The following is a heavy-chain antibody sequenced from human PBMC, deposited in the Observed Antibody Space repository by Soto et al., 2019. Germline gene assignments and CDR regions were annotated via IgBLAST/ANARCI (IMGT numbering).Heavy chain of an antibody. CDR1: GGSISSGGYY. V-gene: IGHV4-31*03. D-gene: IGHD3-22*01. CDR3: ARDSGGYYDSSGYEAFDI. Sequence: SETLSLTCTVSGGSISSGGYYWSWIRQHPGKGLEWIGYIYYSGSTYYNPSLKSRVTISVDTSKNQFSLKLSSVTAADTAVYYCARDSGGYYDSSGYEAFDIWGQGTMVTVSS. J-gene: IGHJ3*02. CDR2: IYYSGST.